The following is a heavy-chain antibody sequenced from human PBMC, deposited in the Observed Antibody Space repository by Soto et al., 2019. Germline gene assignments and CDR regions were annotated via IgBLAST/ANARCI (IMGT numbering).Heavy chain of an antibody. CDR2: IYPGDSET. CDR1: GYSFSSFY. D-gene: IGHD6-13*01. V-gene: IGHV5-51*01. Sequence: EVQLLQSGAEVRKPGESLKISCVGSGYSFSSFYIGWVRQMPGKGLEWMGLIYPGDSETRYRPSFQGQVTISADKSKNTVYLQWSSLTASYTAIYYCARPNAYGSSWYNYYGMDVWGQGTPLIVS. CDR3: ARPNAYGSSWYNYYGMDV. J-gene: IGHJ6*02.